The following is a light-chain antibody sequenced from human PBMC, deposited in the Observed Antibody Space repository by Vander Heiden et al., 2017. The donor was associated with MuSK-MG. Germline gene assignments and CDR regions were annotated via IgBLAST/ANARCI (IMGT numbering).Light chain of an antibody. Sequence: DIQMSQSPSSLSPSIGERVTMTCRASQDVGVFVNWFQQKPGKAPKLLIKDANMLEPGVPVRFSGSGSRTHFTLTISSLQPEDIGTYYCQQYDSVPLTFGGGTKVEIK. V-gene: IGKV1-33*01. CDR1: QDVGVF. CDR3: QQYDSVPLT. J-gene: IGKJ4*01. CDR2: DAN.